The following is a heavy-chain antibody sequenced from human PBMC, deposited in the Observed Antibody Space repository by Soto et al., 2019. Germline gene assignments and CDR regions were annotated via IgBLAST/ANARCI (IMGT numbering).Heavy chain of an antibody. CDR1: GFTFSSYS. D-gene: IGHD3-10*01. CDR2: ISSSSSYI. V-gene: IGHV3-21*01. J-gene: IGHJ4*02. Sequence: GGSLRLSCAASGFTFSSYSMNWVRQAPGKGLEWVSSISSSSSYIYYADSVKGRFTISRDNAKNSLYLQMNSLRAEDTAVYYCARFAYYYGSGSYYKPAPFDYWGQGTLVTVSS. CDR3: ARFAYYYGSGSYYKPAPFDY.